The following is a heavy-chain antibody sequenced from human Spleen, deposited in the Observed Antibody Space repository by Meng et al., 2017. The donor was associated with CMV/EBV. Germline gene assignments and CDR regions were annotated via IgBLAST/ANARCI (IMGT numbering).Heavy chain of an antibody. D-gene: IGHD5-12*01. CDR1: GYTFNAFY. V-gene: IGHV1-2*02. J-gene: IGHJ4*02. Sequence: ASVKVSCKASGYTFNAFYMHWVRQAPGQGLEWMGWINPNTDATDYAQKFQGRVTVTRDTSMSTVYMELRGLRSDDRAVYYCARGKRGGGYESLDYWGQGTPVTVSS. CDR3: ARGKRGGGYESLDY. CDR2: INPNTDAT.